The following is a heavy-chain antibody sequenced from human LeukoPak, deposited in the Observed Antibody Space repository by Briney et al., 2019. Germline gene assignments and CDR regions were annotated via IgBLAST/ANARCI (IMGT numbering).Heavy chain of an antibody. CDR3: ARSENTANYYYYYMDV. CDR2: IWYDGSNK. J-gene: IGHJ6*03. CDR1: GFTFSSYG. V-gene: IGHV3-33*01. D-gene: IGHD5-18*01. Sequence: GRSLRLSCAASGFTFSSYGMHWVRQAPGKGLEWVAVIWYDGSNKCYADSVKGRFTISRDNSKNTLYLQMNSLRAEDTAVYYCARSENTANYYYYYMDVWGKGTTVTVSS.